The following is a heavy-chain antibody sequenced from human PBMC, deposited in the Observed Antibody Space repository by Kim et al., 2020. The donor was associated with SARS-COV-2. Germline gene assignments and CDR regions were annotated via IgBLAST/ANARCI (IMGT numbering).Heavy chain of an antibody. D-gene: IGHD3-3*01. V-gene: IGHV1-69*04. Sequence: SVKVSCKASGGTFSSYAISWVRQAPGQGLEWMGRIIPILGIANYAQKFQGRVTITADKSTSTAYLELSSLRSEDTAVYYCAREGHTFWSGYGWAWFDPWGQGTLVTVSS. CDR1: GGTFSSYA. CDR3: AREGHTFWSGYGWAWFDP. CDR2: IIPILGIA. J-gene: IGHJ5*01.